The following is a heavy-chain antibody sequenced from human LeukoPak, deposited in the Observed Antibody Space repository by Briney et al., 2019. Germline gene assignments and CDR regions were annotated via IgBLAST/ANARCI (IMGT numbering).Heavy chain of an antibody. V-gene: IGHV1-8*01. Sequence: ASVKVSCKASGYTFTSYDINWVRQATGQGLEWMGWMNPNSGNTGYAQKFQGRVTMTRNTSISTAYMELSSLRSEDTAVYYCARGPYFDWTFDYWGQGTLVTVSS. D-gene: IGHD3-9*01. CDR2: MNPNSGNT. CDR3: ARGPYFDWTFDY. CDR1: GYTFTSYD. J-gene: IGHJ4*02.